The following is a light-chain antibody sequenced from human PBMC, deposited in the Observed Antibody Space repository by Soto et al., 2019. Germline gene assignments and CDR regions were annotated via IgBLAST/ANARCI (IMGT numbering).Light chain of an antibody. J-gene: IGKJ4*01. V-gene: IGKV3-20*01. CDR2: GAS. Sequence: EIVFTQSPGTLSLSPGERATLSCRASQSVSSSYLAWYQQKPGQAPRLLIYGASSRVTGIPDRFSGSGSGTDFTLTISRLEPEDFAVYYCQQYGSSPLTFGGGTKVDIK. CDR1: QSVSSSY. CDR3: QQYGSSPLT.